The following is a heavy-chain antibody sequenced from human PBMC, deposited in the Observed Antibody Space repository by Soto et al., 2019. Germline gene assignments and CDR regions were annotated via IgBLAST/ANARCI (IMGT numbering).Heavy chain of an antibody. D-gene: IGHD3-10*01. J-gene: IGHJ5*02. V-gene: IGHV1-8*01. CDR1: GYTFTSYD. Sequence: QVQLVQSGAEVKKPGASVKVSCKASGYTFTSYDINWVRQATGQGLEWMGWMNPNSGNTGYAQKFQGRVTMTRNXXIXTXCMELSSLRSEDTAVYYCARGYYGSGSYYNWNWFDPWGQGTLVTVSS. CDR3: ARGYYGSGSYYNWNWFDP. CDR2: MNPNSGNT.